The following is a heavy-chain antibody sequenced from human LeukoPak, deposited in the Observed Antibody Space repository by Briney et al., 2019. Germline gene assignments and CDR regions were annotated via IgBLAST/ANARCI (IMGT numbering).Heavy chain of an antibody. Sequence: SETLSLTCAVSGGSISSSNWWSWVRQPPGKGLEWIGEIYHSGSTNYNPSLKSRVTISVDTSKNQFSLKLSSVTAADTAVYYCARVFSEYSSSWRSAFDIWGQGTMVTVSS. CDR2: IYHSGST. CDR3: ARVFSEYSSSWRSAFDI. D-gene: IGHD6-13*01. J-gene: IGHJ3*02. CDR1: GGSISSSNW. V-gene: IGHV4-4*02.